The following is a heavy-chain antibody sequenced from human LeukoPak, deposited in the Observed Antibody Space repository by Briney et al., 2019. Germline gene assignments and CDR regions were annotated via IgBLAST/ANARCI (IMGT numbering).Heavy chain of an antibody. CDR1: GFTFSSYS. V-gene: IGHV3-21*01. CDR2: ISSSSSYI. Sequence: PGGSLRLSWAASGFTFSSYSMNWVRQAPGKGLEWVSSISSSSSYIYYADSVKGRFTISRDNAKNSLYLQMNSLRAEDTAVYYCARDLGYCSGGSCYSYLSGAFDYWGQGTLVTVSS. D-gene: IGHD2-15*01. J-gene: IGHJ4*02. CDR3: ARDLGYCSGGSCYSYLSGAFDY.